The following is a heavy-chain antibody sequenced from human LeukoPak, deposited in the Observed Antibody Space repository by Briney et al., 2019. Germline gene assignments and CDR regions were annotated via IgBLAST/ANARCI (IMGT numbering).Heavy chain of an antibody. Sequence: GGSLRLSCAASGFTFEDYAMHWVRQAPGKGLEWVSLISWDGGSTYYADSVKGRFTISRDNSKNSLYLQMNSLRAEDTALYYCAKDIAAQNPYYFDYWGQGTLVTVSS. D-gene: IGHD2-15*01. CDR3: AKDIAAQNPYYFDY. CDR1: GFTFEDYA. CDR2: ISWDGGST. J-gene: IGHJ4*02. V-gene: IGHV3-43D*03.